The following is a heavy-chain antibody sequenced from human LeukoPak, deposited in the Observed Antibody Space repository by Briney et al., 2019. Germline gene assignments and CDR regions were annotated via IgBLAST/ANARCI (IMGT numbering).Heavy chain of an antibody. CDR1: GGSISSYY. CDR3: ARSRGLRYDY. J-gene: IGHJ4*02. D-gene: IGHD5-12*01. Sequence: SETLSLTCTVSGGSISSYYWSWIRQPPGKGLEWIGYIYYSGSTNYSPSLKSRVTISVDTSKNQFSLKLSSVTAADTAVYYCARSRGLRYDYWGQGTLVTVSS. V-gene: IGHV4-59*01. CDR2: IYYSGST.